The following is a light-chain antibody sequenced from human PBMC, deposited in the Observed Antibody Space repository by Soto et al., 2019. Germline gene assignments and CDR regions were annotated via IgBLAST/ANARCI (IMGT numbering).Light chain of an antibody. V-gene: IGKV3-15*01. CDR3: HHYGYWPFT. J-gene: IGKJ4*01. CDR2: ATS. Sequence: EIVVTQSPATLSVSPGERATLSCRASQSVGNNFAWYQQKPGQDPRLLIFATSTRATGVPARFSGSGSGKEITHTTSSLPSEDFAVEYCHHYGYWPFTFGGGAKVEIE. CDR1: QSVGNN.